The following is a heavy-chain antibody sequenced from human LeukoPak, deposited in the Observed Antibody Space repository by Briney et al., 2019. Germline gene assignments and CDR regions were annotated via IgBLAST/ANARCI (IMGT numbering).Heavy chain of an antibody. CDR3: TRRQGCSRTSCPPDH. CDR2: IYPGDSDT. CDR1: GYSFNTYW. J-gene: IGHJ4*02. D-gene: IGHD2-2*01. V-gene: IGHV5-51*01. Sequence: GESLKISCRGSGYSFNTYWIGWGRQMPGKGLEWMGIIYPGDSDTRYSPSFQGQVTMSADKSINTAYLQWSSLKASDTAMYYCTRRQGCSRTSCPPDHWGQGTLVTVSS.